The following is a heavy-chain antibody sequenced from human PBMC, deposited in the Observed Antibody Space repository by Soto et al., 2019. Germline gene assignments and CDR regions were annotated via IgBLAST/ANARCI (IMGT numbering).Heavy chain of an antibody. CDR1: GGTFSSYA. V-gene: IGHV1-69*13. CDR2: IIPIFGTA. Sequence: ASVKVSCKASGGTFSSYAISWVRQAPGQGLEWMGGIIPIFGTANYAQKFQGRVTITADESTSTAYMELSSLRSEDTAVYYCASSPVEDVLLWFGELPRYYYYGMDVWGQGTTVTVSS. D-gene: IGHD3-10*01. J-gene: IGHJ6*02. CDR3: ASSPVEDVLLWFGELPRYYYYGMDV.